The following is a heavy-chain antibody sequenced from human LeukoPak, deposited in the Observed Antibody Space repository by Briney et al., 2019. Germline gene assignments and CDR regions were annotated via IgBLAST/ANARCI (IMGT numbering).Heavy chain of an antibody. CDR3: ALEVYYSDNSAFDY. CDR2: MDPKSGEA. J-gene: IGHJ4*02. V-gene: IGHV1-2*02. Sequence: ASVKVSCKASGYTFTDYYMHWVRQAPGQGLEWMGWMDPKSGEANHTQKFQGRVIMTRDTSINTAYMELSRLRSDDTAVYYCALEVYYSDNSAFDYWGQGTLVTVSS. D-gene: IGHD3-22*01. CDR1: GYTFTDYY.